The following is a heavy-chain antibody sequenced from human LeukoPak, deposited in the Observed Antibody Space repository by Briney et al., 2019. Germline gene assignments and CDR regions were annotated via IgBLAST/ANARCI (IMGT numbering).Heavy chain of an antibody. J-gene: IGHJ4*02. V-gene: IGHV3-23*01. D-gene: IGHD2-21*02. CDR3: AKDRVGHIVVVTAISGLDY. CDR2: ISGSGGST. Sequence: GGSLRLSCAASGFTFSSYAMSWVRQAPGKGLEWVSGISGSGGSTYYADSVKGRFTISRDNSKNTLYLQMNSLRAEDTAVYYCAKDRVGHIVVVTAISGLDYWGQGTLVTVSS. CDR1: GFTFSSYA.